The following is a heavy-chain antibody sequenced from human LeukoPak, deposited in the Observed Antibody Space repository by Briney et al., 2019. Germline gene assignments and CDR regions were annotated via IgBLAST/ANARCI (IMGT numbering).Heavy chain of an antibody. Sequence: GGPLRLSCAASGFTFSGSAIHWVRQASGKGLEWVGRIRSKVNGYATVYAASVRGRFTISRDDSKNTAYLQMNSLKTEDTAMYYCTRGGSGWYTDYWGQG. D-gene: IGHD6-19*01. CDR1: GFTFSGSA. CDR3: TRGGSGWYTDY. J-gene: IGHJ4*02. CDR2: IRSKVNGYAT. V-gene: IGHV3-73*01.